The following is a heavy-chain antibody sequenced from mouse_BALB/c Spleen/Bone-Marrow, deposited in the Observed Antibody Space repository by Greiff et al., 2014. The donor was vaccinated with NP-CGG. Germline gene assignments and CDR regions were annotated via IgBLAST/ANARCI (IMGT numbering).Heavy chain of an antibody. CDR2: IWIDGST. D-gene: IGHD1-1*02. Sequence: QVQLKESGPGLVAPSQSLSITCTISGFSLTSYGLHWVRQPPGKGLEWLVVIWIDGSTTYNSALKSRQSISKDNSKNQVCLKKNNLQTDDSAMYYCDRHGNYAMDYWGQGTSVTVSS. CDR1: GFSLTSYG. CDR3: DRHGNYAMDY. V-gene: IGHV2-6-1*01. J-gene: IGHJ4*01.